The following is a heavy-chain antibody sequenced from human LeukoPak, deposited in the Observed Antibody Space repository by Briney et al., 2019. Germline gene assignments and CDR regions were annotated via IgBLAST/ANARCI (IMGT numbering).Heavy chain of an antibody. D-gene: IGHD3-9*01. J-gene: IGHJ4*02. CDR2: IYYSGGT. CDR3: ARSIANELRYFDWLSHFDY. CDR1: GGSISSYY. Sequence: SETLSLTCTVSGGSISSYYWSWIRQPPGKGLEWSGYIYYSGGTNYNPSLKSRITISVDTSKNQFSLKLSSVTAADTAVYYCARSIANELRYFDWLSHFDYWGQGTLVTVSS. V-gene: IGHV4-59*08.